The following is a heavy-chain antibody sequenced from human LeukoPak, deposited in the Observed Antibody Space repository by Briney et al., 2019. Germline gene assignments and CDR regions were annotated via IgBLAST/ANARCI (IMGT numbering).Heavy chain of an antibody. CDR2: MNPNSGNT. Sequence: GASVKVSCKASGYTFTSYDINWVRQATGQGLEWMGWMNPNSGNTGYAQKFQGRVTITRNTSISTAYMELSSLRSEDTAVYYCARGRGYSSSLRLNWFDPWGQGTLVTVSS. CDR1: GYTFTSYD. V-gene: IGHV1-8*03. J-gene: IGHJ5*02. D-gene: IGHD6-6*01. CDR3: ARGRGYSSSLRLNWFDP.